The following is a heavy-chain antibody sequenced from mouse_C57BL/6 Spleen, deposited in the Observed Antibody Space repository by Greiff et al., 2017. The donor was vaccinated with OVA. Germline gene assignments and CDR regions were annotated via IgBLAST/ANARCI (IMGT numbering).Heavy chain of an antibody. J-gene: IGHJ4*01. CDR2: IDPETGGT. CDR3: TRSGIYYYGSSPYYAMDY. CDR1: GYTFTDYE. V-gene: IGHV1-15*01. Sequence: SGAELVRPGASVTLSCKASGYTFTDYEMHWVKQTPVHGLEWIGAIDPETGGTAYNQKFKGKAILTADKSSSTAYMELRSLTSEDSAVYYCTRSGIYYYGSSPYYAMDYWGQGTSVTVSS. D-gene: IGHD1-1*01.